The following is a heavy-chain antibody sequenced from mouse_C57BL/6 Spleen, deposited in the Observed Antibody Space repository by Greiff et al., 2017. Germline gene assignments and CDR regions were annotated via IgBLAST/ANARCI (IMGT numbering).Heavy chain of an antibody. D-gene: IGHD1-1*01. J-gene: IGHJ3*01. V-gene: IGHV1-81*01. CDR2: IYPRSGNT. CDR1: GYTFTSYG. CDR3: ASSVYYCSSYGWFAY. Sequence: VQLQQPGAELARPGASVKLSCKASGYTFTSYGISWVKQRTGQGLEWIGEIYPRSGNTYYNEKFKGKATLTADKSSSTAYMELRSLTSEGSAVYFCASSVYYCSSYGWFAYWGPGTLVTVAA.